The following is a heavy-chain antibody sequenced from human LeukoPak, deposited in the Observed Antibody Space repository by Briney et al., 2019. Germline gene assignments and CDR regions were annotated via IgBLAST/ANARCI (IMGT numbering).Heavy chain of an antibody. CDR3: ARSVAARPSAHYYYYYYMDV. J-gene: IGHJ6*03. CDR2: IIPIFGTA. Sequence: EASVKVSCKASGGTFSSYTISWVRQAPGQGLEWMGRIIPIFGTANYAQKFQGRVTITTDESTSTAYMELSSLRSEDTAVYYCARSVAARPSAHYYYYYYMDVWGKGTTVTVSS. CDR1: GGTFSSYT. D-gene: IGHD6-6*01. V-gene: IGHV1-69*05.